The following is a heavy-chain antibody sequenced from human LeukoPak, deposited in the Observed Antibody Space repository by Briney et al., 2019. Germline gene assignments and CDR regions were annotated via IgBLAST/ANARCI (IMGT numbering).Heavy chain of an antibody. V-gene: IGHV1-69*05. CDR1: GGTFSSYA. CDR3: ARDQITIFGVVISWLDP. CDR2: IIPIFGTA. D-gene: IGHD3-3*01. Sequence: GSSVKVSCKASGGTFSSYAISWVRQAPGQGLEWMGRIIPIFGTANYAQKFQGRVTITTDESTSTAYMELSSLRSEDTAVYYCARDQITIFGVVISWLDPWGQGTLVTVSS. J-gene: IGHJ5*02.